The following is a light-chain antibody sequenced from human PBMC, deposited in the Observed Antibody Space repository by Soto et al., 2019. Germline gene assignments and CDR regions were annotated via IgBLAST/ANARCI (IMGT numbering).Light chain of an antibody. J-gene: IGKJ4*01. CDR3: QQYNNWPPLT. CDR1: QNINSN. Sequence: EIVMTQSPVALSVSLGEGATLSCRASQNINSNLAWYQQKPGQAPRLLIYGASTRATGIPARFSGSGSGTEFTLTISSLQSEDFAVYYCQQYNNWPPLTFGGGTKVEIK. V-gene: IGKV3-15*01. CDR2: GAS.